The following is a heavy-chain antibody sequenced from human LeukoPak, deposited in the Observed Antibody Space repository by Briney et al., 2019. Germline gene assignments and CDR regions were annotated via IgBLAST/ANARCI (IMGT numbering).Heavy chain of an antibody. CDR3: ARVGGYSYGYVIDY. V-gene: IGHV4-59*01. J-gene: IGHJ4*02. D-gene: IGHD5-18*01. CDR1: GGSISTYY. Sequence: SETLSLTCTLSGGSISTYYWSWVRQPPGKGLEWIGYVYYTGSTDYNPSLKSRVTMSVDTSKNQFSLKLSSVTAADTAVYYCARVGGYSYGYVIDYWGQGTLVTVSS. CDR2: VYYTGST.